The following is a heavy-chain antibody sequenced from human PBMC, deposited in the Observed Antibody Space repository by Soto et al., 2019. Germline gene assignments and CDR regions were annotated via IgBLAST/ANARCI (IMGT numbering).Heavy chain of an antibody. J-gene: IGHJ5*02. Sequence: QLQESGPGLVKPSGTLSLTCAVSGDSVSTNYWWGWVRQSPVTGLEWIGDMSHSGTTNYSPSLKSRVTFLVDASTNQFSLVLKSVTAADTGVYFCVMSRGWYTIPSWGQGTLVTVSS. CDR1: GDSVSTNYW. D-gene: IGHD6-19*01. CDR3: VMSRGWYTIPS. CDR2: MSHSGTT. V-gene: IGHV4-4*02.